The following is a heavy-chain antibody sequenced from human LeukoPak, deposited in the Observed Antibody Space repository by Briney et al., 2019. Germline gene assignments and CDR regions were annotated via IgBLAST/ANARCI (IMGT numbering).Heavy chain of an antibody. V-gene: IGHV3-48*01. CDR1: GFTFSSYS. CDR3: ARPRRYCTNGVCYSYYFDY. D-gene: IGHD2-8*01. J-gene: IGHJ4*02. Sequence: PGGSLRLSCAASGFTFSSYSMNWVRQAPGKGLEWVSYISSSSSTIYYADSVKGRFTISRDNAKNSLYLQMNSLRAEDTAVYYCARPRRYCTNGVCYSYYFDYWGQGTLVTASS. CDR2: ISSSSSTI.